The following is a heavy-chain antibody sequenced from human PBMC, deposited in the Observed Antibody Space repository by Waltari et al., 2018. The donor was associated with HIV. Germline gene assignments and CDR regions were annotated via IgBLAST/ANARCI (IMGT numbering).Heavy chain of an antibody. V-gene: IGHV1-24*01. D-gene: IGHD3-9*01. CDR2: FDPEGDET. CDR1: GYRLTPLS. CDR3: ASNDRPVYFFDY. Sequence: QVVLIESGAEVKQTAGSVKVSCKVAGYRLTPLSMHWVRQATGKGLEWMGGFDPEGDETIYAQKFQGRLSMTEDTSTYTAYMELRGLRSDDTAVYYCASNDRPVYFFDYWSHGTLVTVSS. J-gene: IGHJ4*01.